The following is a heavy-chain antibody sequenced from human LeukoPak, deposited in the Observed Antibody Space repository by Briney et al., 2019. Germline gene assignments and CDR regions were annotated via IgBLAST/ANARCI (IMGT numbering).Heavy chain of an antibody. Sequence: GGSLRLSCAASGFTFSSYEMNWVRQAPGKGLEWVSYISSSGSTIYYADSVKGRFTISRDNAKNSLYLQMSSLISEDTAFYYCAKDLGIGTTFNFDYWGQGTLVTVSS. CDR1: GFTFSSYE. J-gene: IGHJ4*02. D-gene: IGHD3-16*01. CDR3: AKDLGIGTTFNFDY. V-gene: IGHV3-48*03. CDR2: ISSSGSTI.